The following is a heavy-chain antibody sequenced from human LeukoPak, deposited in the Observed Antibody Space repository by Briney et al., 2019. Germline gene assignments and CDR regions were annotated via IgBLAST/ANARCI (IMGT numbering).Heavy chain of an antibody. CDR1: GFTLSSYG. D-gene: IGHD2-8*02. CDR3: AKDVGGVATLNY. Sequence: GGSLRLSCAASGFTLSSYGMHWVRQAPGKGLEWVAVISYDGSNKYYADSVKGRFTISRDNSKNTLYLRMNSLRAEDTAVYYCAKDVGGVATLNYWGQGTLVTVSS. V-gene: IGHV3-30*18. J-gene: IGHJ4*02. CDR2: ISYDGSNK.